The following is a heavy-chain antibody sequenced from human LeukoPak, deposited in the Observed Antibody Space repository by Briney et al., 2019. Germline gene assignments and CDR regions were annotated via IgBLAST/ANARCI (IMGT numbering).Heavy chain of an antibody. V-gene: IGHV1-46*01. CDR1: GYKFTSYF. Sequence: GASVKVSCKASGYKFTSYFIYWVRQAPGQGLEWMGIINPSGGSTSYAQKFQGRVTMTRDMSTSTVYMELSSLRSEDTAVYYCAREGAAAGFDYWGQGTLVTVSS. J-gene: IGHJ4*02. CDR3: AREGAAAGFDY. D-gene: IGHD6-13*01. CDR2: INPSGGST.